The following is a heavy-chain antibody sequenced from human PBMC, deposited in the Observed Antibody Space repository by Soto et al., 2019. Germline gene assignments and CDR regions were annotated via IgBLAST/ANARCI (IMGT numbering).Heavy chain of an antibody. CDR3: ASDLGYCRGGRCFSIDY. CDR1: GFTFSSCG. V-gene: IGHV3-30*03. CDR2: ISYDGTTE. Sequence: QVQLVESGGGVVQPGRSLRLSCAASGFTFSSCGMHWVRQAPDKGLEWVTVISYDGTTEYYADSVKGRFTISRDNSKNTLYLQMNSLTAEATAVYYCASDLGYCRGGRCFSIDYWGQGTLVTVSS. J-gene: IGHJ4*02. D-gene: IGHD2-15*01.